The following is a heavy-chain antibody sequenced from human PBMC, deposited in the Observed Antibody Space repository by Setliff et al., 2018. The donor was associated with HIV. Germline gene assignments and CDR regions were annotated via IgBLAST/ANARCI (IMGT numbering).Heavy chain of an antibody. J-gene: IGHJ4*02. Sequence: SETLSLTCTVSAYSIRNGYYWGWIRQSPGKGLEWIGTLYYDGNTYYNPSLKSRVTMSVDTSKNQFSLNLNSVTAADTAVYYCARQNSGYAPGPFDYWGQGILVTVSS. V-gene: IGHV4-38-2*02. CDR1: AYSIRNGYY. CDR2: LYYDGNT. D-gene: IGHD5-12*01. CDR3: ARQNSGYAPGPFDY.